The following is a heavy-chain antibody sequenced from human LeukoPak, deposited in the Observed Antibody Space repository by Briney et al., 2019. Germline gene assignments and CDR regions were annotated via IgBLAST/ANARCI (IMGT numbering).Heavy chain of an antibody. J-gene: IGHJ6*03. V-gene: IGHV1-2*02. CDR3: ARAASWDFWSGRGVGYMDV. Sequence: GASVKVSCKASGYTFTGYYIHWLRQAPGQGLEWMGWINPYSGATDSAQTFQGRVTVARDTSTTTAFMELNRLTSDDTAVYYCARAASWDFWSGRGVGYMDVWGKGTTVTVSS. CDR1: GYTFTGYY. CDR2: INPYSGAT. D-gene: IGHD3-3*01.